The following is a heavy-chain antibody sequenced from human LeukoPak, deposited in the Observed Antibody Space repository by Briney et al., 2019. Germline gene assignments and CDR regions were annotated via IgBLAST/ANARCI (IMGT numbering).Heavy chain of an antibody. CDR3: SRDDCPFGGVRFDY. V-gene: IGHV1-18*01. Sequence: ASVKLSCKASGYTFTAYGISWVRQAPGQGREWMGWISANNGNTNYAQNVQGRVTMTRDTSTSTAYMELGSLRYDDTAVYYCSRDDCPFGGVRFDYWGQGTLVTVSS. CDR1: GYTFTAYG. D-gene: IGHD3-16*01. J-gene: IGHJ4*02. CDR2: ISANNGNT.